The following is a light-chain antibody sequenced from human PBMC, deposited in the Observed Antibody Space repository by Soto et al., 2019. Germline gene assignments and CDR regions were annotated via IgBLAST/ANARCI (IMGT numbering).Light chain of an antibody. Sequence: EIVLTHSPGTLALSPGETATLSCRASQTVNSVYLAWVQHIPCQAPRLLIFATSRRATYIPVMLSGSGSVTDFTLAIRSLEPEDFAVYYCHQFGYSPRTFGQGTKVE. CDR2: ATS. J-gene: IGKJ1*01. CDR1: QTVNSVY. CDR3: HQFGYSPRT. V-gene: IGKV3-20*01.